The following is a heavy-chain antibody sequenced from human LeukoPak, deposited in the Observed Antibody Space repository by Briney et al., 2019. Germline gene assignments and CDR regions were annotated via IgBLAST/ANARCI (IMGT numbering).Heavy chain of an antibody. V-gene: IGHV3-11*01. CDR3: ARDTEYQLPYGYFDY. J-gene: IGHJ4*02. Sequence: GGSLRLSCAASGFTFSDYYMSWIRQAPGKGLEWVSYISSSGSTIYYADSVKGRFTISRDNAKNSLYLQMNSLRAEDTAVYYCARDTEYQLPYGYFDYWGQGTLVTVSS. CDR1: GFTFSDYY. D-gene: IGHD2-2*01. CDR2: ISSSGSTI.